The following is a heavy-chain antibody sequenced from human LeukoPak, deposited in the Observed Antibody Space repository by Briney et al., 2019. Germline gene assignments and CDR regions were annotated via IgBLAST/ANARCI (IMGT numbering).Heavy chain of an antibody. CDR1: GGSISSSSYY. CDR2: IYYSGST. CDR3: ARDWGHDSSGWYGFDY. D-gene: IGHD6-19*01. V-gene: IGHV4-61*01. Sequence: SETLSLTCTVSGGSISSSSYYWGWIRQPPGKGLEWIGYIYYSGSTNYNPSLKSRVTISVDTSKNQFSLKLSSVTAADTAVYYCARDWGHDSSGWYGFDYWGQGTLVTVSS. J-gene: IGHJ4*02.